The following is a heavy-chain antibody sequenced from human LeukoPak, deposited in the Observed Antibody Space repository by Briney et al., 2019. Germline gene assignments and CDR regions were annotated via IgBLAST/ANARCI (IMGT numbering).Heavy chain of an antibody. D-gene: IGHD3-9*01. Sequence: HPGGSLRLSCAASGFTFSSYAMHWVRQAPGKGLEWVALISYDESYRYYADSVKGRFTISRDNSKNTLYLQMNSLRAEDTAVYYCAKGVYGVDWAFDIWGQGTMVTVSS. CDR1: GFTFSSYA. CDR2: ISYDESYR. V-gene: IGHV3-30-3*01. CDR3: AKGVYGVDWAFDI. J-gene: IGHJ3*02.